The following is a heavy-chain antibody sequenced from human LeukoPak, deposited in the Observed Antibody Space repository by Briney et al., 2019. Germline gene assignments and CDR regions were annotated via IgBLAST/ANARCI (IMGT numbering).Heavy chain of an antibody. CDR3: ARSYSYYYYYYGMDV. V-gene: IGHV4-59*08. CDR2: IYYSGST. CDR1: GGSISSYY. Sequence: PSETLSLTCTVPGGSISSYYWSWIRQPPGKGLEWIGYIYYSGSTNYNPSLKSRVTISVDTSKNQFSLNLSSVTAADTAVYYCARSYSYYYYYYGMDVWGQGTTVTVSS. D-gene: IGHD4-11*01. J-gene: IGHJ6*02.